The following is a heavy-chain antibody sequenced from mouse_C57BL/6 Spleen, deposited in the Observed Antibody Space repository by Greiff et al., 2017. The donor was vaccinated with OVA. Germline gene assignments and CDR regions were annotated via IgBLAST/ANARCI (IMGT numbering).Heavy chain of an antibody. Sequence: QVQLQQSGPELVKPGASVKISCKASGYAFSSSWMNWVKQRPGKGLEWIGRIYPGDGDTNYNGKFKGKATLTADKSSSTAYMQLSSLTSEDSAVYFCASMDEYAPSAMDYGGQGTPVTASS. J-gene: IGHJ4*01. D-gene: IGHD5-1*01. CDR1: GYAFSSSW. V-gene: IGHV1-82*01. CDR2: IYPGDGDT. CDR3: ASMDEYAPSAMDY.